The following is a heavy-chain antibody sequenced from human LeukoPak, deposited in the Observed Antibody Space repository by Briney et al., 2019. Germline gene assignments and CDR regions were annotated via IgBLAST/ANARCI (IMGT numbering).Heavy chain of an antibody. V-gene: IGHV3-30*04. CDR3: ARDSGISGSYLLYYYYYYGMDV. CDR2: ISYDGSNK. J-gene: IGHJ6*02. Sequence: PGGSLRLSCAASGFTFSSYAMHWVRQAPGKGLEWVAVISYDGSNKYYADSVKGRFTISRDNSKNTLYLQMNSLRAEDTAVYYCARDSGISGSYLLYYYYYYGMDVWGQGTTVTVSS. CDR1: GFTFSSYA. D-gene: IGHD1-26*01.